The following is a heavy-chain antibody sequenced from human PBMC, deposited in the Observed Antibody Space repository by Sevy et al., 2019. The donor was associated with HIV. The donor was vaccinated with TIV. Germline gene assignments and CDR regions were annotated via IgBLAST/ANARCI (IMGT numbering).Heavy chain of an antibody. CDR3: ARQGSGDDFWRGYGSRNPFDI. V-gene: IGHV5-51*01. CDR2: IYPVDSDT. CDR1: GYSFTSNW. Sequence: GESLKNSCKASGYSFTSNWLGWVRQMPGKGLEWMGIIYPVDSDTRYSPSFQGHVTISVDKSITTAYLQWRSLRASDTGIYYCARQGSGDDFWRGYGSRNPFDIRGQGTLVTVSS. D-gene: IGHD3-3*01. J-gene: IGHJ3*02.